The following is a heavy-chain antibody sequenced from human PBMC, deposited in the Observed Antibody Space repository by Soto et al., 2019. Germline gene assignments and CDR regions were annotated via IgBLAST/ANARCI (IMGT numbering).Heavy chain of an antibody. V-gene: IGHV3-7*01. J-gene: IGHJ4*02. CDR1: GFTFSNYW. Sequence: EVQLVESGGGLVQPGGSLRLSCAASGFTFSNYWMNWVRQAPGKGLEWVANINEDGSEKYYVDSAKGRFTISSDNAKNSLYMQMSSLRAEDTAVYYCARDLFDYWGQGTLVTLAS. CDR2: INEDGSEK. CDR3: ARDLFDY.